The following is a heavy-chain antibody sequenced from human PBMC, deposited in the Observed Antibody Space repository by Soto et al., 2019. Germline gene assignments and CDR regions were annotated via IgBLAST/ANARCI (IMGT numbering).Heavy chain of an antibody. D-gene: IGHD2-8*01. CDR1: GGSISSGDYY. Sequence: QVQLQESGPGLVKPSQTLSLTCTVSGGSISSGDYYWSWIRQPPGKGLEWIGYIYYSGSTYYNPFPQSRVTISVDTSKTQLSLKLSSVTAADTAVYYCARSIVLIVYSIPYYYYYGMDVLGQGTTVTVSS. CDR3: ARSIVLIVYSIPYYYYYGMDV. V-gene: IGHV4-30-4*01. CDR2: IYYSGST. J-gene: IGHJ6*02.